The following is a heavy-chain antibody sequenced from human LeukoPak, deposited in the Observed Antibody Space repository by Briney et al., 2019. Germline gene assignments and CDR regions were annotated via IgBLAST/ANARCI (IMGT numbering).Heavy chain of an antibody. J-gene: IGHJ4*02. D-gene: IGHD3/OR15-3a*01. Sequence: SETLSLTCAVSGGSISSGGYSWSWIRQPPGKGLEWIGYIYHSGSTYYNPSLKSRVTISVDTSKNQFSLKLSSVTAADTAVYYCARTPWTTYFDYWGQGTLVTVSS. CDR3: ARTPWTTYFDY. CDR2: IYHSGST. CDR1: GGSISSGGYS. V-gene: IGHV4-30-2*01.